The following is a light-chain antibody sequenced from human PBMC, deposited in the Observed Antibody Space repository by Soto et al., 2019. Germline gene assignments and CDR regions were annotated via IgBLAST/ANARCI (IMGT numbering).Light chain of an antibody. Sequence: DIVMTQSRDYVAGSRGGRSYINLESVKSLFYSSNNNNYLAWHQQKLGQPPKLLIRWASTRESGVPDRFSGSGSGTDFTLTISSLQAEDVAVYYCQQYYSTPWTFGQGTKVDI. CDR2: WAS. J-gene: IGKJ1*01. CDR3: QQYYSTPWT. V-gene: IGKV4-1*01. CDR1: KSLFYSSNNNNY.